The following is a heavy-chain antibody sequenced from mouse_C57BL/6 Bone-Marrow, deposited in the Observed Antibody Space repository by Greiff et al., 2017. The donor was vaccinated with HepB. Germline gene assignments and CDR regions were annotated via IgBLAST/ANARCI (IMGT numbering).Heavy chain of an antibody. J-gene: IGHJ1*03. D-gene: IGHD2-1*01. Sequence: QVQLQQSGPGLVQPSQRLSITCTVSGFSLTSYGVHWVRQSPGKGLEWLGVIWRGGSTDYNAAFMSRLSITKDNSKSQVFFKMNSLQADDTAIYYCAKNWGFYYGNSDWYFDVWGTGTTVTVSS. V-gene: IGHV2-5*01. CDR2: IWRGGST. CDR1: GFSLTSYG. CDR3: AKNWGFYYGNSDWYFDV.